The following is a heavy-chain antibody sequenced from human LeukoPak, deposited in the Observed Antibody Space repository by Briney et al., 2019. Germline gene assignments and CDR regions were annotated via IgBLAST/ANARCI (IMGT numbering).Heavy chain of an antibody. CDR3: AKDTPDSSAYYLEN. Sequence: GGSLRLSCAGSGFSFSSYGMHWVRQAPGKGLEWMAFIRSDGSNKYYADSVKGRFTISRDNSKNTLYLQMNSLRAEDTAVYYCAKDTPDSSAYYLENWGQGTLVTVSS. V-gene: IGHV3-30*02. CDR2: IRSDGSNK. CDR1: GFSFSSYG. D-gene: IGHD3-22*01. J-gene: IGHJ4*02.